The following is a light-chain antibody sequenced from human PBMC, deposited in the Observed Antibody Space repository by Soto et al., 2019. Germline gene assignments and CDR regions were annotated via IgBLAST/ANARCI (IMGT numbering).Light chain of an antibody. V-gene: IGKV2-28*01. Sequence: IVMTQSQLSLPVTPGEPASISCRSSQSLLHSNGYNYLDWYLQKPGQSPQLLIYLGSNRASGVPDRFSGSGSGTDFTLKISRVEAEDVGVYYCMQPLQSWTFGQGTKVDIK. J-gene: IGKJ1*01. CDR2: LGS. CDR3: MQPLQSWT. CDR1: QSLLHSNGYNY.